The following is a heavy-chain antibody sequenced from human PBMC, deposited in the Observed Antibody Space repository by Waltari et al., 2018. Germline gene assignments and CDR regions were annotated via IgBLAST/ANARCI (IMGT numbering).Heavy chain of an antibody. J-gene: IGHJ5*02. Sequence: EVQLVESGGGLVQPGGSLRLSCEASGFTFSSYWMHWVRKAPGKGLVWGSRINSDGSSTSYADSVKGRFTISRDNAKNTLYLQMNSLRAEDTAVYYCARASGIAARKGVSWFDPWGQGTLVTVSS. CDR1: GFTFSSYW. CDR2: INSDGSST. V-gene: IGHV3-74*01. D-gene: IGHD6-6*01. CDR3: ARASGIAARKGVSWFDP.